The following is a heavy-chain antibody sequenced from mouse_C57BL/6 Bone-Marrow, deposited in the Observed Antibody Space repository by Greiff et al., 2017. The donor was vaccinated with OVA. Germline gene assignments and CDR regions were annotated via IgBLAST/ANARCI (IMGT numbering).Heavy chain of an antibody. CDR1: GFTFSSYA. Sequence: EVQLVESGGGLVKPGGSLKLSCAASGFTFSSYAMSWVRQTPEKRLEWVATISDGGSYTYYPDNVKGRFTISRDNAKNNLYLQMSHLKSEDTAMYYCANLLWLRPYYFDYWGQGTTLTVSS. D-gene: IGHD2-2*01. CDR2: ISDGGSYT. J-gene: IGHJ2*01. V-gene: IGHV5-4*01. CDR3: ANLLWLRPYYFDY.